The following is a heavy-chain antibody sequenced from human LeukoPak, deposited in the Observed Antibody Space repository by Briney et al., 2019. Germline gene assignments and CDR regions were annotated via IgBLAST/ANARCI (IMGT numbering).Heavy chain of an antibody. CDR2: ISWNSGSI. Sequence: PGGSLRLSCAASGFTFDDYAMHWVRQAPGKGLEWVSGISWNSGSIGYADSAKGRFTISRDNAKDSLYLQMNSLRAEDTALYYCAKGDGYSISGYFDYWGQGTLVTVSS. CDR3: AKGDGYSISGYFDY. V-gene: IGHV3-9*01. CDR1: GFTFDDYA. J-gene: IGHJ4*02. D-gene: IGHD5-24*01.